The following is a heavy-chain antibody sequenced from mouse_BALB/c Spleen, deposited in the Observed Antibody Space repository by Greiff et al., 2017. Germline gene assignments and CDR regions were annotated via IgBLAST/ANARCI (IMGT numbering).Heavy chain of an antibody. CDR1: GFTFSSYT. Sequence: EVQRVESGGGLVKPGGSLKLSCAASGFTFSSYTMSWVRQTPEKRLEWVATISSGGSYTYYPDSVKGRCTISRDNAKNTLYLQMSSLKSEDTAMYYCTREGELTGSIFDYWGQGTTLTVSS. CDR3: TREGELTGSIFDY. J-gene: IGHJ2*01. CDR2: ISSGGSYT. D-gene: IGHD4-1*01. V-gene: IGHV5-6-4*01.